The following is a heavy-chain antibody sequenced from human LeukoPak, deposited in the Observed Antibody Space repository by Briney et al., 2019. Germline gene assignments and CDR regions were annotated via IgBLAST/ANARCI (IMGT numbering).Heavy chain of an antibody. CDR1: GYTFTSYD. J-gene: IGHJ3*02. CDR3: ARTRSLRFLEWSDAFDI. Sequence: ASVKVSCKASGYTFTSYDINWVRQATGQGLEWMGWMNPNSGNTGYAQKFQGRVTMTRNTSISTAYMELSSLRSEDTAVYYCARTRSLRFLEWSDAFDIWGQGTMVTVSS. V-gene: IGHV1-8*01. CDR2: MNPNSGNT. D-gene: IGHD3-3*01.